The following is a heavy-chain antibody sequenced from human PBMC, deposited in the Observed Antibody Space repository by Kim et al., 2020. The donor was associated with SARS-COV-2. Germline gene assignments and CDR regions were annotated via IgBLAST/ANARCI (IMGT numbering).Heavy chain of an antibody. CDR1: GFTFSSYA. V-gene: IGHV3-30-3*01. CDR2: ISYDGSNK. D-gene: IGHD1-26*01. Sequence: GGSLRLSCAASGFTFSSYAMHWVRQAPGKGLEWVAVISYDGSNKYYSDSVKGRFTISRDNSKNTLYLQMNSLRAEDTAVYYCARVNSGSYYYGMDVWGQG. CDR3: ARVNSGSYYYGMDV. J-gene: IGHJ6*02.